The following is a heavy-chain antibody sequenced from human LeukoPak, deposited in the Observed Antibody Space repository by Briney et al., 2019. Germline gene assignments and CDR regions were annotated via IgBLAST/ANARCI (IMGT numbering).Heavy chain of an antibody. J-gene: IGHJ4*02. CDR1: GGSISSYY. Sequence: SETLSLTCTVSGGSISSYYWSCIRQPPGKGLEWIGYIYYSGSTNYNPSLKSRVTISVDTSKNQFSLKLSSVTAADTAVYYCARGGPSLGVDYWGQGTLVTVSS. CDR3: ARGGPSLGVDY. V-gene: IGHV4-59*01. CDR2: IYYSGST. D-gene: IGHD5/OR15-5a*01.